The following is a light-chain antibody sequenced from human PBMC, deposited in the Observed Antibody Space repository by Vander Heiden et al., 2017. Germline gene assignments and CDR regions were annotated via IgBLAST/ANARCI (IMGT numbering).Light chain of an antibody. V-gene: IGLV3-1*01. Sequence: SYELTQPPSVSVSPGQTASITCSGDKLGDKYACWYQQKPGQSPVRGIYQDSKRPSGIPERVSGSNSGNTETLTISGTQSMDEADDYCKAWESRTKGVGGGTKLTVL. J-gene: IGLJ2*01. CDR2: QDS. CDR3: KAWESRTKG. CDR1: KLGDKY.